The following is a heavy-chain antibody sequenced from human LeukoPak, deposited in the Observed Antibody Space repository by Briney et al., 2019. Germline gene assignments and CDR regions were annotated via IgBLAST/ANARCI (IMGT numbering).Heavy chain of an antibody. CDR1: GGSISSYY. D-gene: IGHD2-2*01. V-gene: IGHV4-59*08. CDR2: IYNSGST. CDR3: ARGAGGDIVIVPTAMGFDD. Sequence: SETLSLTCTVSGGSISSYYWSWIRQPPGKGLEWIGYIYNSGSTKYNPSLKSRVTISVDTSKNQFSLKLSSVTAADTAVCYCARGAGGDIVIVPTAMGFDDWGQGTLVTVSS. J-gene: IGHJ4*02.